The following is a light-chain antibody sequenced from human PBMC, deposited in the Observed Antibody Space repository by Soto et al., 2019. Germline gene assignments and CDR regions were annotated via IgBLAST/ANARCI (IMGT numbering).Light chain of an antibody. CDR2: GAS. Sequence: EIVLTQSPGTLSLSPGERATLSCRAIQSVSNNYLAWYQQKPGQAPRLLIYGASNRATGIPDRFSGSGSGTDFTLTISSLQPDDFATYYCQQYNSYSQWTFGQGTNADI. CDR3: QQYNSYSQWT. CDR1: QSVSNNY. J-gene: IGKJ1*01. V-gene: IGKV3-20*01.